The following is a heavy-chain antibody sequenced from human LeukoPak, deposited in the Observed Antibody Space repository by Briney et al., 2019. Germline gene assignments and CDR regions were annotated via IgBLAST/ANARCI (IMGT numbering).Heavy chain of an antibody. V-gene: IGHV4-34*01. J-gene: IGHJ2*01. D-gene: IGHD5-18*01. CDR1: GGSFSGYY. CDR3: ARGGYSYGYGNRYFDL. CDR2: INHSGST. Sequence: SETLSLTCAVYGGSFSGYYWSWIRQPPGKGLEWIGEINHSGSTNYNPSLRSRVTISVDTSKNQFSLKLSSVTAADTAVYYCARGGYSYGYGNRYFDLWGRGTLVTVSS.